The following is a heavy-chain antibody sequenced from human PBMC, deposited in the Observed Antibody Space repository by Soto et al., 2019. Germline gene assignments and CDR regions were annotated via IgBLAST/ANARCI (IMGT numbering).Heavy chain of an antibody. CDR2: IYPGDSDT. Sequence: LGESLKISCKGSGYSFTSYWIGWVRQMPGKGLEWMGIIYPGDSDTRYSPSFQGQVTISADKSISTAYLQWSSLKASDTAMYYCARIRYCSSTSCYSFDYWGQGTLVTVSS. CDR1: GYSFTSYW. V-gene: IGHV5-51*01. J-gene: IGHJ4*02. CDR3: ARIRYCSSTSCYSFDY. D-gene: IGHD2-2*01.